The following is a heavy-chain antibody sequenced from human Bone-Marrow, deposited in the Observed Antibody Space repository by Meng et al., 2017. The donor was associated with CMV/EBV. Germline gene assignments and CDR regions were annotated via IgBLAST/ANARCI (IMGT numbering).Heavy chain of an antibody. D-gene: IGHD5-18*01. CDR3: AAEHVDTAMVLSF. J-gene: IGHJ4*02. CDR1: GYTFTSYG. Sequence: ASVKVSCKASGYTFTSYGISWVRQAPGQGLEWMGWISAYNGNTNYAQKLQGRVTMTTDTSTSTAYMELSSLRSEDTAVYYCAAEHVDTAMVLSFWGQGTLVTVSS. V-gene: IGHV1-18*01. CDR2: ISAYNGNT.